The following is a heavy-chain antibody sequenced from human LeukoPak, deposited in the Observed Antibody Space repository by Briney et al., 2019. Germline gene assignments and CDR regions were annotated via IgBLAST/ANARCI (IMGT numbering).Heavy chain of an antibody. Sequence: GASVKVSCKASGYTFTSYDINWVRQATGQGLEWMGWMNPNSGNTGYAQKFQGRVTITRNTSISTAYMELSSLRSEDTAVYYCATILLRMVRGVTAFDYWGQGTLVTVSS. D-gene: IGHD3-10*01. CDR2: MNPNSGNT. CDR3: ATILLRMVRGVTAFDY. J-gene: IGHJ4*02. V-gene: IGHV1-8*03. CDR1: GYTFTSYD.